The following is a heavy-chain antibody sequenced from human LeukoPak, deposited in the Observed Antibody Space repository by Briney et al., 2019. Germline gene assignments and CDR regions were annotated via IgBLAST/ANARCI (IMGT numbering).Heavy chain of an antibody. CDR3: ARGFGELSEGYGMDV. CDR1: GFTFSSYS. CDR2: ISSSSSYI. J-gene: IGHJ6*02. V-gene: IGHV3-21*01. Sequence: GGSLRLSCAASGFTFSSYSMNWVRQAPGKGLEWVSCISSSSSYIYYAESVKGRFTIFRDNAKNSLYLQMNSLRAEDTAVYYCARGFGELSEGYGMDVWGQGTTVTVSS. D-gene: IGHD3-10*01.